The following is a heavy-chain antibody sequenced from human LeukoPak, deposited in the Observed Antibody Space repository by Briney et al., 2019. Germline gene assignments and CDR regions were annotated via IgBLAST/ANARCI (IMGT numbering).Heavy chain of an antibody. Sequence: SETLSLTCTVSGGSISSSSYYWGWIRQPPGKGLEWIGSIYYSGSTYYNPSLKSRVTISVDTSKNQFSLKLSSVTAADTAVYYCARQGVRYTDAFDIWGQGTMVTVSS. J-gene: IGHJ3*02. CDR2: IYYSGST. CDR1: GGSISSSSYY. D-gene: IGHD3-9*01. V-gene: IGHV4-39*01. CDR3: ARQGVRYTDAFDI.